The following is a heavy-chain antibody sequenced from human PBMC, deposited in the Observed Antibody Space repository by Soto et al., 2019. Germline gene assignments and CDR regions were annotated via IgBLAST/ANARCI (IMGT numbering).Heavy chain of an antibody. D-gene: IGHD3-22*01. J-gene: IGHJ4*02. V-gene: IGHV4-30-2*01. Sequence: SETLSLTCAVSGGSISSGGYSWSWIRQPPGKGLEWIGYIYHSGSTYYNPSLKSRVTISVDRSKNQFSLKLSSVTAADTAVYYCARGAPVVNDYWGQGTQVTVSS. CDR1: GGSISSGGYS. CDR3: ARGAPVVNDY. CDR2: IYHSGST.